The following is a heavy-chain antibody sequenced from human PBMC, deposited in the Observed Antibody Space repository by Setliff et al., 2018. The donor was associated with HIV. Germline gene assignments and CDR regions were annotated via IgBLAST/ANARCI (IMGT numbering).Heavy chain of an antibody. CDR2: INPSDGIP. CDR3: TRAFPPMIPAAFDI. V-gene: IGHV1-46*01. CDR1: GLSFSRHY. Sequence: ASVKVSCKASGLSFSRHYIHWVRQAPGQGLEWMGMINPSDGIPSYAQKFQGRVVVTRDTSRSTVYMELSSLRSEDTAVYFCTRAFPPMIPAAFDIWGLGTLVTV. J-gene: IGHJ3*02. D-gene: IGHD3-22*01.